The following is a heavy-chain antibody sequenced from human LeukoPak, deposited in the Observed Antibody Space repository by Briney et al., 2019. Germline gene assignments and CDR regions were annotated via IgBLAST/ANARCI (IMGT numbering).Heavy chain of an antibody. CDR2: ACYSGGT. V-gene: IGHV4-39*01. Sequence: SETLSLTCTVSGGSISSSSYYWDWIRQPPGKGLEWIGSACYSGGTYYNPSLKSRVTISVDTSKNQFSLKPSSVTAADTAVYYCARRRVAATNNWFDPWGQGTLVTVSS. D-gene: IGHD2-15*01. J-gene: IGHJ5*02. CDR1: GGSISSSSYY. CDR3: ARRRVAATNNWFDP.